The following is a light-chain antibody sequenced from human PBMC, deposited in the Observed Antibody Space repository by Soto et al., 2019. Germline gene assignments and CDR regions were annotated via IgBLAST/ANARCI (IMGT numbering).Light chain of an antibody. CDR2: GAS. V-gene: IGKV3-20*01. CDR1: QSVSSN. CDR3: QQYGNSPVT. Sequence: EIVLTQSPGTLSLSPGERATLSCWASQSVSSNLVWYQQKPGQAPRLLIYGASSRATGIPDRFSGSGSGTDFTLTISRLEPEDVAVYYCQQYGNSPVTFGQGTKLEIK. J-gene: IGKJ2*01.